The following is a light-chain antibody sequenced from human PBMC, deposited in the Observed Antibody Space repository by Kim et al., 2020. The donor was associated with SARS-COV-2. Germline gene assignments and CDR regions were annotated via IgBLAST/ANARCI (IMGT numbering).Light chain of an antibody. CDR1: QSIGSW. V-gene: IGKV1-5*03. J-gene: IGKJ1*01. CDR2: KAS. CDR3: QQYNSYSRT. Sequence: DIQMTQSPSTLSASVGDRVTITCRASQSIGSWLAWYQQKPGKSPKLLIYKASSLESGVPSRFSGSGSGTEFTLTISSLQPDDFATYYGQQYNSYSRTFGQGTKVDIK.